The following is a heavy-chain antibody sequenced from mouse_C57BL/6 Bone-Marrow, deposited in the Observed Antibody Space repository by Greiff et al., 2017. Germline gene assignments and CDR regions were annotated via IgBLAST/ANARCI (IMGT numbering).Heavy chain of an antibody. J-gene: IGHJ2*01. CDR3: ARYYYGRGDY. V-gene: IGHV1-4*01. Sequence: QVQLQQSGAELARPGASVKMSCKASGYTFTSYTMHWVKQRPGQGLEWIGYINPSSGYTKYNQKFKDKATLTAEKSSSTAYMQLSSLTYEDSAVYYCARYYYGRGDYWGQGTTLTVSS. CDR2: INPSSGYT. D-gene: IGHD1-1*01. CDR1: GYTFTSYT.